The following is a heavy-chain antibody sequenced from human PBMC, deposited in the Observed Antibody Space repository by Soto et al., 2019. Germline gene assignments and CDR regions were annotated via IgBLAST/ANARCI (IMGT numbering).Heavy chain of an antibody. CDR2: INHSGST. CDR3: ARRSQQQLVRGVNWFDP. D-gene: IGHD6-13*01. CDR1: GVXLGGYY. V-gene: IGHV4-34*01. Sequence: LXEXLSLNCAGYGVXLGGYYWMWIRQAPGTGLEWIGEINHSGSTNYNPPLKSRVTISVDTSKNQLSLKLSSVTDADTPVYYCARRSQQQLVRGVNWFDPWGQATLCTVS. J-gene: IGHJ5*02.